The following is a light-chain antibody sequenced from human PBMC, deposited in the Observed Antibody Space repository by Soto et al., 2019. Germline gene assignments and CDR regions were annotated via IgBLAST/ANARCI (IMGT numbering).Light chain of an antibody. CDR1: QSVSSY. V-gene: IGKV3D-15*01. CDR2: GAS. J-gene: IGKJ5*01. Sequence: EIVMTHSPSTLSVSPGERATLSLRASQSVSSYLAWYQQKPGQAPRLLIYGASSRATGIPDRFSGSGSGTDFTLTISRLEPEDFAVYFCHQYNNWPRTFGQGTRLEIK. CDR3: HQYNNWPRT.